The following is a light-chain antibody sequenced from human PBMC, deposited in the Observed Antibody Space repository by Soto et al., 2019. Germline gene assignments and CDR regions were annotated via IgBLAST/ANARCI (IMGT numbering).Light chain of an antibody. V-gene: IGLV2-14*01. J-gene: IGLJ7*01. CDR3: SSFINRSTIV. CDR1: SSDIGDYKY. Sequence: QSALTQPASVSGAPGQSVTISCTGTSSDIGDYKYVSWYQKHPDRAPKALIYEVSNRPSNVSLRFSGSKSGTTAFLTISGLQADDEADYYCSSFINRSTIVFGSGTQLTVL. CDR2: EVS.